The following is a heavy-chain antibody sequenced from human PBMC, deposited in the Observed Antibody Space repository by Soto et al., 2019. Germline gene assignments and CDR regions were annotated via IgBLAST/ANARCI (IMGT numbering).Heavy chain of an antibody. CDR2: IYCSGST. J-gene: IGHJ4*02. V-gene: IGHV4-61*01. Sequence: PSETLSLTCTVSGGSVSSGSYYWSWIRQPPGKGLEWIGYIYCSGSTNYNPSLKSRVTISVDTSKNQFSLKLSSVTAADTAVYYCAEGSSWYDYWGQGTLVTVSS. D-gene: IGHD6-13*01. CDR3: AEGSSWYDY. CDR1: GGSVSSGSYY.